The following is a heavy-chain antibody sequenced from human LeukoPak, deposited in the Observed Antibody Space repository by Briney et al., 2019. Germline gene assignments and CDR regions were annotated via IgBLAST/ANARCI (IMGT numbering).Heavy chain of an antibody. J-gene: IGHJ4*02. CDR2: IYHSGTT. CDR1: GGSVSSSNW. V-gene: IGHV4-4*02. Sequence: SETLPLTCAVSGGSVSSSNWWTWVRQPPGKGLEWIGEIYHSGTTNYNPSLKSRVTISVDKSKNQFSLKLSSVTAADTAVYFCARNGGNTDFDYWGQGTLVTVSS. D-gene: IGHD2-8*01. CDR3: ARNGGNTDFDY.